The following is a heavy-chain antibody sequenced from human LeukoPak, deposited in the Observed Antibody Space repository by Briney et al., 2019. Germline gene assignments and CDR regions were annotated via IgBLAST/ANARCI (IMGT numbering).Heavy chain of an antibody. CDR3: ARGRAVSGSEEGDY. D-gene: IGHD3-16*01. V-gene: IGHV3-30*04. CDR2: MSYDGGQK. J-gene: IGHJ4*02. Sequence: GGSLRLSCAASGFTFISHPMHWLRQAPGKGLEWVAVMSYDGGQKYYPDSVKGRFTISRDISKSTLYLQMNSLRPEDTAVYYCARGRAVSGSEEGDYWGQGTLVIVSP. CDR1: GFTFISHP.